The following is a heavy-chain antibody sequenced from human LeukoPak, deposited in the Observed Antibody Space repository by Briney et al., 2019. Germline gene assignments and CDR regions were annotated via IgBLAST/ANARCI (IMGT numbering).Heavy chain of an antibody. CDR1: GFTFSSYW. Sequence: GGSLRLSCVPSGFTFSSYWMSWVRQAPGKGLEWVANIKQDGSEIYYVGSVKGRFIISRDNAKNSLYLQMNSLRAEDTAVYYCARAMEPYYDSNGCDYWGQGTPVTVSS. CDR2: IKQDGSEI. D-gene: IGHD3-22*01. V-gene: IGHV3-7*01. J-gene: IGHJ4*02. CDR3: ARAMEPYYDSNGCDY.